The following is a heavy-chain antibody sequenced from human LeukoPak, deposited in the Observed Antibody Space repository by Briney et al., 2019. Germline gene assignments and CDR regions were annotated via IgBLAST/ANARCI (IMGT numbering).Heavy chain of an antibody. CDR1: GFTFSSYA. CDR3: AKAGPTDSHV. J-gene: IGHJ6*04. D-gene: IGHD4-11*01. V-gene: IGHV3-23*01. CDR2: IRGGGGRT. Sequence: GGSLRLSCAASGFTFSSYAMSWVRQAPGKGLEWVAAIRGGGGRTYYLHSVKGRFTISRDNSKNTLYLQMNSLRAEDTAVYYCAKAGPTDSHVWGKGPTVPVSS.